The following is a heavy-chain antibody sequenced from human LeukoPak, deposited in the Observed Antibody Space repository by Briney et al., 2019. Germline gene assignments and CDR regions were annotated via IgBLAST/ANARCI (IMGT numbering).Heavy chain of an antibody. CDR2: NNPNSGGT. Sequence: ASVNVSCKASGYTFTGYYMHWVRQAPGQGLEWMGWNNPNSGGTNYAQKFQGWVTMTRDTSISTAYMELSRLRSDDTAVYYCARGKASYINTYYYDSSGYLYYFDYWGQGTLVTVSS. D-gene: IGHD3-22*01. J-gene: IGHJ4*02. CDR3: ARGKASYINTYYYDSSGYLYYFDY. CDR1: GYTFTGYY. V-gene: IGHV1-2*04.